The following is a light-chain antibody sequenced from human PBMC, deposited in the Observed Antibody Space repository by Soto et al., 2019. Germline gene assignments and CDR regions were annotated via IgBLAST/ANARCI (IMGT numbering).Light chain of an antibody. J-gene: IGKJ5*01. V-gene: IGKV3-11*01. CDR2: HTS. Sequence: IVLTQSPATLSLSPGESATLSCRASRSVSNYLAWYQQKPGQAPSLLIYHTSSRPTDIPARFSGTGSGTDFTLTNSSLEPEDFALSYCQQRSNWPITVGQGTRLDIK. CDR1: RSVSNY. CDR3: QQRSNWPIT.